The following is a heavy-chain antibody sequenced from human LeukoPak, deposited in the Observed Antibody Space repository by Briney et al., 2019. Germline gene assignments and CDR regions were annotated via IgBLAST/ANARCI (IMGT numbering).Heavy chain of an antibody. CDR2: ISGSAYST. CDR1: GFTFSSYA. CDR3: AKETVAAPPIDY. J-gene: IGHJ4*02. Sequence: GGSLRLSCAASGFTFSSYAMSWVRQAPGKGLEWVSAISGSAYSTYYADSVKGRFTTSRDNSKNTLYLQMNSLRAEDTAVYYCAKETVAAPPIDYWGQGTLATVSS. D-gene: IGHD6-19*01. V-gene: IGHV3-23*01.